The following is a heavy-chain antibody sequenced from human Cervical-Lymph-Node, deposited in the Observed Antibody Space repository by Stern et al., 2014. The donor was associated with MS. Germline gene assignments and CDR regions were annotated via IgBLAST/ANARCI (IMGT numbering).Heavy chain of an antibody. CDR3: AHSLWDFQRGYFDY. CDR1: GFSLSTSGVG. CDR2: IYWDDDN. D-gene: IGHD1-26*01. V-gene: IGHV2-5*02. J-gene: IGHJ4*02. Sequence: QVTLKESGPTLVKPTQTLTLTCTFSGFSLSTSGVGVGWIRQPPGKALEWLALIYWDDDNRYSPSLKSRLTITKDTSKNQVVLTMTNMDPVDTATYYCAHSLWDFQRGYFDYWGQGTLVTVSS.